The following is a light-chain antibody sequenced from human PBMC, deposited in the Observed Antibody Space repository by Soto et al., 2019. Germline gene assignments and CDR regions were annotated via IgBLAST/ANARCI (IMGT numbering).Light chain of an antibody. CDR1: SSDVGGYNY. CDR2: EVS. Sequence: QSVLTQPAPVSGSPGQSITISCTGTSSDVGGYNYVSWYQQHPGKAPKLMIYEVSNRPSGVSNRFSGSKSGNTASLTISGLQAEDEADYYCSSYTSSSTLVFGGGTKVTLL. V-gene: IGLV2-14*01. J-gene: IGLJ2*01. CDR3: SSYTSSSTLV.